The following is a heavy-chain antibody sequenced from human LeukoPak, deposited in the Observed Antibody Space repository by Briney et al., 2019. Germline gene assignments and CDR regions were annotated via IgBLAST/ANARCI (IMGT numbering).Heavy chain of an antibody. CDR1: GGSISTYY. CDR2: IYYSGST. D-gene: IGHD2-15*01. Sequence: SETLSLTRTVSGGSISTYYWSWIRQPPGKGLEWIGYIYYSGSTNYNPSRKSRVTISVDTSKNQFSLKLTSVTAADTAVYYCARARVYCSGGSCYLDAFDIWGQGTMVTVSS. J-gene: IGHJ3*02. CDR3: ARARVYCSGGSCYLDAFDI. V-gene: IGHV4-59*01.